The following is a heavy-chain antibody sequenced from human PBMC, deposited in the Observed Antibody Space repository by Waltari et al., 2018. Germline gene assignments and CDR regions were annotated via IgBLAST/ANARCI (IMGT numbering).Heavy chain of an antibody. D-gene: IGHD6-13*01. Sequence: QVQLQQWGAGRLKPSETLSLTCAVYGGSFSGYYWSWIRQPPGKGLEWIGEINHSGSTYYNPALKSRVTISVDTSKNQFSLTLSSVTAADTAVYYCARGISWLGYWGQGTLVTVSS. CDR3: ARGISWLGY. CDR1: GGSFSGYY. CDR2: INHSGST. V-gene: IGHV4-34*01. J-gene: IGHJ4*02.